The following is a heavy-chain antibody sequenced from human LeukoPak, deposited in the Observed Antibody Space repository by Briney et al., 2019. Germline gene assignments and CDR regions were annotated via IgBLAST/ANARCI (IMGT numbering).Heavy chain of an antibody. D-gene: IGHD2-21*02. CDR2: ISSSSSYT. J-gene: IGHJ4*02. Sequence: GGSLRLSRAASGFTFCDYYVSWIRQAPGKGLEWVSYISSSSSYTNYADSVKGRFTISRDNAKNSLYLQMNSLRAEDTAVYYCARDLISADCLDYWGQGTLVTVSS. CDR1: GFTFCDYY. CDR3: ARDLISADCLDY. V-gene: IGHV3-11*06.